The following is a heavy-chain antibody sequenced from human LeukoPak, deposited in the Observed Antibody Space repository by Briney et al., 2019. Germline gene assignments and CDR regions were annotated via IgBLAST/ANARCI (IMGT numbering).Heavy chain of an antibody. CDR2: VSRDGTDV. CDR3: ARKYYDFWSGYSPFDY. D-gene: IGHD3-3*01. Sequence: PGGSLRLSCAASGFTNYAMHWVRQAPGKGLEWVAVVSRDGTDVFYADPVQGRLTISRDNSKDTVFLQMNSLRAEDTAVYYCARKYYDFWSGYSPFDYWGQGTLVTVSS. CDR1: GFTNYA. J-gene: IGHJ4*02. V-gene: IGHV3-30-3*01.